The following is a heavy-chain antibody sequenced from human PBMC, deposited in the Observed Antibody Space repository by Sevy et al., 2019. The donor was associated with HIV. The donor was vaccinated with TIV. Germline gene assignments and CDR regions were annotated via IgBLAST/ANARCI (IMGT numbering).Heavy chain of an antibody. Sequence: GGSLRLSCAASGFTFSNYGMHRVRQAPGKGLEWVAVMWNDGSNKYYADSVKGRFTISRDNSKNTLYLQMNSLRVEDTAVYFCARGGDFNDRSAKRDFDYWGQGTLVTVSS. CDR3: ARGGDFNDRSAKRDFDY. D-gene: IGHD3-22*01. CDR1: GFTFSNYG. J-gene: IGHJ4*02. V-gene: IGHV3-33*01. CDR2: MWNDGSNK.